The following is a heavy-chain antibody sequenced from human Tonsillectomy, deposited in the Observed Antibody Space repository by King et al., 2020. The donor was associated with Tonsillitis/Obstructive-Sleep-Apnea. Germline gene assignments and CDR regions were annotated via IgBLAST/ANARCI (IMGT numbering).Heavy chain of an antibody. D-gene: IGHD2-15*01. J-gene: IGHJ2*01. Sequence: VQLQQSGPGLVKPSQTLSLTCAISGDSVSSNSAAWNWIRQSPSRGLEWLGRTYYRSKWYNDYAASVKSRITINPDTSKNQFSLQLNSVTPEDTAVYYCARDDCSGGSCYSYWYFDLWGRGTLVTVSS. V-gene: IGHV6-1*01. CDR2: TYYRSKWYN. CDR3: ARDDCSGGSCYSYWYFDL. CDR1: GDSVSSNSAA.